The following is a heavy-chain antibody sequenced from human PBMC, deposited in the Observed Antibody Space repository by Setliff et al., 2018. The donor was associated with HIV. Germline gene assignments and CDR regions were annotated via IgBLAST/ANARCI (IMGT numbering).Heavy chain of an antibody. Sequence: PVGSLRLSCAASGFTFSSYWMHWVRQAPGKGLVWVSRINSDGSSTSYADSVKGRFTISRDNSKNTLYLQMNSLRAEDTAVYYCARDQVANYYGSGIDYWGQGTLGTAPQ. V-gene: IGHV3-74*01. D-gene: IGHD3-10*01. J-gene: IGHJ4*02. CDR2: INSDGSST. CDR3: ARDQVANYYGSGIDY. CDR1: GFTFSSYW.